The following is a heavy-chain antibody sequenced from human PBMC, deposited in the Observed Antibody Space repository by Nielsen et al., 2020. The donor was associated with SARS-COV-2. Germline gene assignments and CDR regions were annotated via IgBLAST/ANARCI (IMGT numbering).Heavy chain of an antibody. J-gene: IGHJ6*02. Sequence: GESLKISCSASGFTFSTYAMHWVRQAPGKGLECVSSLSSSEYSTYYADSVKGRFTISRDNVKNSLYLQLSSLSAEDTAVYYCARSPFHRSSWYGMDVWGQGTTVTVSS. CDR2: LSSSEYST. D-gene: IGHD6-13*01. V-gene: IGHV3-64*04. CDR3: ARSPFHRSSWYGMDV. CDR1: GFTFSTYA.